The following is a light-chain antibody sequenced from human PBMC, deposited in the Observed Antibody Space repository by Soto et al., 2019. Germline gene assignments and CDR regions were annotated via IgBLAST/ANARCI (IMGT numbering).Light chain of an antibody. Sequence: QTVVTQEPSLTVSPGGTVTLTCASNTGAVTSGNYPNWFQQKPGQAPRALIYRTSNKHSWTPARFSGSLRGGKAALTLSGVQTEDEADHYCLLKHGDFQVFGGGTELTVL. CDR3: LLKHGDFQV. J-gene: IGLJ2*01. V-gene: IGLV7-43*01. CDR1: TGAVTSGNY. CDR2: RTS.